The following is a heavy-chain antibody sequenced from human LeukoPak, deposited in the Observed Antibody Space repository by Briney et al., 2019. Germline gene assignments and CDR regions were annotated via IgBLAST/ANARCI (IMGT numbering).Heavy chain of an antibody. D-gene: IGHD3-16*01. CDR1: GGSFSGYY. CDR3: ARALWGSRYFDY. V-gene: IGHV4-34*01. Sequence: SETLSLTCAVYGGSFSGYYWSWIRQPPGKGLEWIGEINHSGATNYNPSLKSRVTISVDTSKNLFSLKLSSVAAADTAVYYCARALWGSRYFDYWGQGTLVTVSS. J-gene: IGHJ4*02. CDR2: INHSGAT.